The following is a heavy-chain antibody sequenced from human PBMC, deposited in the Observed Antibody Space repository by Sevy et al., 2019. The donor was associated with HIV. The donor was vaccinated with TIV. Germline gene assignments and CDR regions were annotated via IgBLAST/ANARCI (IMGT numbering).Heavy chain of an antibody. Sequence: GGSLRLPCAASGFTFDDYAMHWVRQAPGKGLEWVSGISWNSGSIGYADSVKGRFFISRDNAKNSVYLQMNSLRAEDTALYYCAKSRTYSSGWYYFDYWGQGTLVTVSS. J-gene: IGHJ4*02. V-gene: IGHV3-9*01. CDR2: ISWNSGSI. CDR3: AKSRTYSSGWYYFDY. D-gene: IGHD6-19*01. CDR1: GFTFDDYA.